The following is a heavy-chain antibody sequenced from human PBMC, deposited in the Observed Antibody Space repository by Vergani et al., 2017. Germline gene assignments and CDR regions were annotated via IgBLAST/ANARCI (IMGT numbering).Heavy chain of an antibody. CDR1: GGSFSGYY. D-gene: IGHD2-15*01. Sequence: QVQLQQWGAGLLKPSETLSLTCAVYGGSFSGYYWSWIRQPPGKGLEWIGEINHSGSTNYNPSLKSRVTISVDTSKNQFSLKLSSVTAADTAVYYCARGRGYCSGGSCAGTFDYWGQGTLVTVSS. CDR3: ARGRGYCSGGSCAGTFDY. V-gene: IGHV4-34*01. CDR2: INHSGST. J-gene: IGHJ4*02.